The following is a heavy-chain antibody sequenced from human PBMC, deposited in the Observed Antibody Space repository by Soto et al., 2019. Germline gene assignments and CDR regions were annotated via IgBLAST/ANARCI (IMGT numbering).Heavy chain of an antibody. D-gene: IGHD1-20*01. CDR2: IIHIFGTA. CDR3: ATRANWKNYCSCGMDG. CDR1: GGTFSSYA. V-gene: IGHV1-69*13. J-gene: IGHJ6*02. Sequence: SVKVSCKASGGTFSSYAISWVRQAPGQGLEWMGGIIHIFGTANYAQKFQGRVTITADESTSTADMELSSLRSEDTAVHYCATRANWKNYCSCGMDGWGQGTTVTCSS.